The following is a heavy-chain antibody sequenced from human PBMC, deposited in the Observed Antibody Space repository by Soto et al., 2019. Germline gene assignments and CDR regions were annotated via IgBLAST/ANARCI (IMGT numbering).Heavy chain of an antibody. CDR3: ARDGITMVRGVKFDY. V-gene: IGHV3-33*01. CDR1: GFTFSSYG. J-gene: IGHJ4*02. CDR2: IWYDGSNK. D-gene: IGHD3-10*01. Sequence: GGSLRLSCAASGFTFSSYGMHWVRQAPGKGLEWVAVIWYDGSNKYYADSVKGRFTISRDNSKNTLYLQMNSLRAEDTAVYYCARDGITMVRGVKFDYWGQGTLVTVSS.